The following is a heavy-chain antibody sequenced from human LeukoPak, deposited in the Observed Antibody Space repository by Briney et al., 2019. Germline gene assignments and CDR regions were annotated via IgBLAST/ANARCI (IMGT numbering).Heavy chain of an antibody. Sequence: PSETLSLTCTVSGGSISSSSYYWGWIRQPPGKGLEWIGSIYYSGSTYYNPSLKSRVTISVDTSKSQFSPKLNSVTAADTAVYYCGRIAAAAIADYWGQGTLVTVSP. J-gene: IGHJ4*02. CDR3: GRIAAAAIADY. CDR1: GGSISSSSYY. V-gene: IGHV4-39*01. CDR2: IYYSGST. D-gene: IGHD6-13*01.